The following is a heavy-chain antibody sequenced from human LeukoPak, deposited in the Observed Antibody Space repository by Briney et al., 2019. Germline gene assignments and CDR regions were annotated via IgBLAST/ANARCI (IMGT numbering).Heavy chain of an antibody. CDR3: ARAQRYCGSTSCYAPVAF. Sequence: ASVKVSCTASGYTFTSYDINWVRQAPGQGLEWMGWMNPNSGNTDYAQKFQGRVTMTRNTSITTAYMELSSLRSEDTAVHYCARAQRYCGSTSCYAPVAFWGQGTLVTVSS. D-gene: IGHD2-2*01. J-gene: IGHJ4*02. CDR1: GYTFTSYD. V-gene: IGHV1-8*01. CDR2: MNPNSGNT.